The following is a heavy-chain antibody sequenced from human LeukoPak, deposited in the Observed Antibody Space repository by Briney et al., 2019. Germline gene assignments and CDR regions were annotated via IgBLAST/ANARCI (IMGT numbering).Heavy chain of an antibody. V-gene: IGHV3-11*03. CDR2: ISSSSSYT. CDR3: AAGTAADF. D-gene: IGHD6-13*01. CDR1: GIPFSDYY. Sequence: PGGSLRHSCVVSGIPFSDYYMNWIRQAPGKGLEWISYISSSSSYTDYADSVKGRFTISRDNAKSALYLHLNSLRLEDTAVYYCAAGTAADFWGQGTLVTVSS. J-gene: IGHJ4*02.